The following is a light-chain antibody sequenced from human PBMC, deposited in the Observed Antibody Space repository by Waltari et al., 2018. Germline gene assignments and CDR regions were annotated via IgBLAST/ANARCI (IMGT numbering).Light chain of an antibody. Sequence: QSALTQPASMSGSPGQSITLACSGTGRSIGAYNFLSSYQQHPDKAPKLIIYNVNNRPSGISIRFSGSKSGNTASLTISGLQAEDEADYYCSSYTTSSTLVFGGGTKLTVL. CDR2: NVN. V-gene: IGLV2-14*03. J-gene: IGLJ2*01. CDR3: SSYTTSSTLV. CDR1: GRSIGAYNF.